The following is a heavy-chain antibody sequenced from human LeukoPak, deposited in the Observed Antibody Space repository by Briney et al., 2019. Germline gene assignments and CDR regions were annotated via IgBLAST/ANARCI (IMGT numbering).Heavy chain of an antibody. CDR2: IYYSGST. V-gene: IGHV4-59*01. CDR1: GGSISSYY. Sequence: PSETLSLTCTVPGGSISSYYWSWIRQPPGKGLEWIWYIYYSGSTNYNPSLKSRVTISVDTSKNQFSLKLSSVTAADTAVYYCARAILEWSFDYWGQGTLVTVSS. D-gene: IGHD3-3*01. CDR3: ARAILEWSFDY. J-gene: IGHJ4*02.